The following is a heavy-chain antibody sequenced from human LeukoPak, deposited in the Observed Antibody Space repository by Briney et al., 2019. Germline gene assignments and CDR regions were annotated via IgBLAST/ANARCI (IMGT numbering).Heavy chain of an antibody. D-gene: IGHD1-26*01. CDR3: ARVESVGATSFDY. V-gene: IGHV3-7*01. Sequence: GSLRLSCAASGFSFSTYWMSWVRQAPGKGPEWVANIKDDGSEEYYVASVKGRFAISRDNAKNSLYLQMNSLRAEDTAVYYCARVESVGATSFDYWGQGTLVTVSS. J-gene: IGHJ4*02. CDR1: GFSFSTYW. CDR2: IKDDGSEE.